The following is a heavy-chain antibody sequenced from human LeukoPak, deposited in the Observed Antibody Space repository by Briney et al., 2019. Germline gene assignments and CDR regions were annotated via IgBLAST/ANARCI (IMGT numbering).Heavy chain of an antibody. Sequence: PGGSLRLSCAASGFTIRSYWMHWVRQAPGKGLLWVSRINSDGSSISYVDSVKGRFTISRDNAKNTLYLHMNSLRVEDTAVYYCAREITCPGGTDCSCMYVWGKGTTVTVSS. CDR1: GFTIRSYW. CDR2: INSDGSSI. D-gene: IGHD1-1*01. J-gene: IGHJ6*03. V-gene: IGHV3-74*01. CDR3: AREITCPGGTDCSCMYV.